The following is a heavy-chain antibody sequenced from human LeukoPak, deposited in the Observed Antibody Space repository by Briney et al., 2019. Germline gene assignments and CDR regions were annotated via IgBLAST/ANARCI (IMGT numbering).Heavy chain of an antibody. CDR3: AKQKSGYSYGSDY. Sequence: GGSLRLSCAASGFTFNNYGLHWVRQAPGKGLEWVTFISYDGSIKYYADSVKGRFTISRDNSKNTLYLQMNSLRAEDTAVYYCAKQKSGYSYGSDYWGQGTLVTVSS. CDR2: ISYDGSIK. J-gene: IGHJ4*02. D-gene: IGHD5-18*01. V-gene: IGHV3-30*18. CDR1: GFTFNNYG.